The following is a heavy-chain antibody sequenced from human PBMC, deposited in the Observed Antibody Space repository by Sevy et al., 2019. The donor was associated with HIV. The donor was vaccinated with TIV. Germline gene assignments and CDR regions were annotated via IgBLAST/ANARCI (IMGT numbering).Heavy chain of an antibody. J-gene: IGHJ5*02. D-gene: IGHD5-12*01. CDR1: DGSFSAYR. CDR3: AAFSAYTLVA. V-gene: IGHV4-34*01. Sequence: SETLSLTCAVYDGSFSAYRWNWIRQPPGKGLEWIGEVNDAGVTNYNPSLKSRVTISIDTSKNQFSLKLSSMTAADTAVYYCAAFSAYTLVAWGQGTLVTVSS. CDR2: VNDAGVT.